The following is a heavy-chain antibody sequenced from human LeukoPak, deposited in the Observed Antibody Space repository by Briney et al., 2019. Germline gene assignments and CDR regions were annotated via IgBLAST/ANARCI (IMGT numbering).Heavy chain of an antibody. CDR3: VRLGDRSGYFDY. CDR1: GFTFSSYW. D-gene: IGHD3-22*01. V-gene: IGHV3-7*01. CDR2: IKPDGSEK. J-gene: IGHJ4*02. Sequence: SGGSLRLSCAASGFTFSSYWMSWVRQAPGKGLEWVANIKPDGSEKYYVDSVKGRFTISRGNAKNSLYLQMNSLRVEDTAVYYCVRLGDRSGYFDYWGQGTLVTVSS.